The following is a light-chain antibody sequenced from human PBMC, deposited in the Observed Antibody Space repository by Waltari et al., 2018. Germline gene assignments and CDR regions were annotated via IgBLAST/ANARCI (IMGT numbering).Light chain of an antibody. V-gene: IGKV2-30*02. J-gene: IGKJ2*01. Sequence: DVVMTQSPLSLPVTLGQPASISCKSSQSLVHRDGNTHLNWFPQRPGQSPRRLIYRVSNRDSGVPDRFSGSGSGTDFTLKISRVEAEDIGVYYCMQGTHWPYTFGQGTKLDIK. CDR3: MQGTHWPYT. CDR1: QSLVHRDGNTH. CDR2: RVS.